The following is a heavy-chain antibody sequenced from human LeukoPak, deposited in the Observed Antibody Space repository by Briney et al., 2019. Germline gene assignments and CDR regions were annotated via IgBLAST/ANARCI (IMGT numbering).Heavy chain of an antibody. CDR3: ARYCSGGSCYGLDY. CDR2: INPSGGRT. D-gene: IGHD2-15*01. CDR1: GYIFTSYY. V-gene: IGHV1-46*01. J-gene: IGHJ4*02. Sequence: ASVKVSCKASGYIFTSYYMHWVRQAPGQGLEWMGIINPSGGRTSYAHKFQGRVTMTRDTSTNTVYMELSSLRSEDTAVYYCARYCSGGSCYGLDYWGQGTLVTVSS.